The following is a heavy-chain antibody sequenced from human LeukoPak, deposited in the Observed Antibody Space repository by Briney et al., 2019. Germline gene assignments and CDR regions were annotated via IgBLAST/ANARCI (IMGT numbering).Heavy chain of an antibody. CDR3: AKVTGGDMITYGGLDY. CDR1: GFTFSSYA. Sequence: GGSLRLSCAASGFTFSSYAMSWVRQAPGKGLEWVSAISGSGDSTYYADSVKGRFTISRDKSKNSLYLQINSLRAEDTAVYYCAKVTGGDMITYGGLDYWGQGTLVTVSS. CDR2: ISGSGDST. D-gene: IGHD3-16*01. J-gene: IGHJ4*02. V-gene: IGHV3-23*01.